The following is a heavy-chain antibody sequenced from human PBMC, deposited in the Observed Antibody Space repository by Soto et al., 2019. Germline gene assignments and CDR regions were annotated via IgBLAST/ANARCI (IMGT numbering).Heavy chain of an antibody. CDR2: ISGSGGST. J-gene: IGHJ4*02. Sequence: GGSLRLSCSASGVTFSSYAMSWVRPAPGKGLEWVSAISGSGGSTYYADSVKGRFTISRDNSKNTLYLQMNSLRAEDTAVYYCAKVGFFGVVIISWGQGTLVTVSS. V-gene: IGHV3-23*01. CDR3: AKVGFFGVVIIS. D-gene: IGHD3-3*01. CDR1: GVTFSSYA.